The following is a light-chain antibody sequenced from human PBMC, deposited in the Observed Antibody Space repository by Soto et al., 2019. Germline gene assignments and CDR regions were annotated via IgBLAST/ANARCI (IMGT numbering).Light chain of an antibody. CDR3: QKYNSAPWT. CDR1: QGISNY. J-gene: IGKJ1*01. CDR2: AAS. Sequence: DIQMTQSPSSLSASVGERVTITCRASQGISNYFAWYQQNPAKDPMLLIYAASTVQSGGASRFSGSGSGTYVPRTISSLQHEDAATYCFQKYNSAPWTFGQGTKVEIK. V-gene: IGKV1-27*01.